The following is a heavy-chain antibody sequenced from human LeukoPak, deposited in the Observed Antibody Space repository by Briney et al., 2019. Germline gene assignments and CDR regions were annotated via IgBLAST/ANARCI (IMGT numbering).Heavy chain of an antibody. CDR1: GHTFTSYD. CDR2: MNPNSGNT. CDR3: ARGSYYYDSSGPSGDY. V-gene: IGHV1-8*01. D-gene: IGHD3-22*01. Sequence: GASVKVSCKASGHTFTSYDINWVRQATGQGLEWMGWMNPNSGNTGYAQKFQGRVTMTRNTSISTAYMELSSLRSEDTAVYYCARGSYYYDSSGPSGDYWGQGTLVTVSS. J-gene: IGHJ4*02.